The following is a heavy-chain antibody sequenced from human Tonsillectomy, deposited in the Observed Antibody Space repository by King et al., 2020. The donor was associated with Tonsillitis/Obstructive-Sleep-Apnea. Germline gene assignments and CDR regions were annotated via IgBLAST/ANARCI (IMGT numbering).Heavy chain of an antibody. V-gene: IGHV4-59*01. CDR2: IYYSGST. CDR3: ARAKYYDSSGYYDY. J-gene: IGHJ4*02. D-gene: IGHD3-22*01. CDR1: GGSISSYY. Sequence: VQLQESGPGLVKPSETLSLTCTVSGGSISSYYWSWIRPPPGKGLEWIGYIYYSGSTNYNPSLKSRVTISVDTSKNQFSLKLSPVTAADTAVYYCARAKYYDSSGYYDYWGQGTLVTVSS.